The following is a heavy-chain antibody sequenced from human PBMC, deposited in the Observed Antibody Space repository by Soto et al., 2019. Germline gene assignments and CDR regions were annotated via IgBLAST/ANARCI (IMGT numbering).Heavy chain of an antibody. CDR1: GGSVSSGNYY. CDR2: IYYSGST. J-gene: IGHJ4*02. V-gene: IGHV4-61*01. Sequence: ETLSLTCTVSGGSVSSGNYYWSWIRQPPGKGLEWIGYIYYSGSTNYNPSLKSRVTISVDTSKNQFSLKLSSVTAADTAVYYCARGAGYSGYDIDSWGQGTLVTVSS. CDR3: ARGAGYSGYDIDS. D-gene: IGHD5-12*01.